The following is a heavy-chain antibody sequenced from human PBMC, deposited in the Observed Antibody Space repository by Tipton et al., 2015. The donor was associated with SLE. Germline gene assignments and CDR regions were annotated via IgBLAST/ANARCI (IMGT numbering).Heavy chain of an antibody. CDR1: GGSFSGYY. D-gene: IGHD2-15*01. V-gene: IGHV4-4*09. J-gene: IGHJ4*02. CDR2: IYTSGST. Sequence: TLSLTCAVYGGSFSGYYWSWIRQPAGKGLEWIGYIYTSGSTNYNPSLKSRVTISVDTSKNQFSLKLSSVTAADTAVYYCARGQGAVVVAPFGYYWGQGTLVTVSS. CDR3: ARGQGAVVVAPFGYY.